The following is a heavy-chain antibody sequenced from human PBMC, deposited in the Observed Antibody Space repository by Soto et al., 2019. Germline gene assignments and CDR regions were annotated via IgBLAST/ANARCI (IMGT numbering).Heavy chain of an antibody. J-gene: IGHJ4*02. D-gene: IGHD6-6*01. CDR3: ARDPDSSSSAY. Sequence: PGGSLRLSCAASGFTVSSNYMSWVRQAPGKGLEWVSVIYSGGSTYYADSVKGRFTISRDSSKNTLYLQMNSLRAEDTAVYYCARDPDSSSSAYWGQGTLVTVSS. CDR2: IYSGGST. CDR1: GFTVSSNY. V-gene: IGHV3-66*01.